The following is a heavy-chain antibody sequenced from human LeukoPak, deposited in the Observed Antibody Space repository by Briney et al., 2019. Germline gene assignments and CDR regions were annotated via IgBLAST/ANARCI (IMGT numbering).Heavy chain of an antibody. J-gene: IGHJ4*02. CDR3: ASGYSGYDSVFDY. CDR1: GYSISSGYY. Sequence: SETLSLTCAVSGYSISSGYYWGWIRQPAGKGLEWIGRIYTSGSTNYNPSLKSRVTISVDTSKNQFSLKLSSVTAADTAVYYCASGYSGYDSVFDYWGQGTLVTVSS. CDR2: IYTSGST. V-gene: IGHV4-38-2*01. D-gene: IGHD5-12*01.